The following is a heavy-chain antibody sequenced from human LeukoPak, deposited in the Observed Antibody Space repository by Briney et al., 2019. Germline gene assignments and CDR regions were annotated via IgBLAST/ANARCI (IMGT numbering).Heavy chain of an antibody. V-gene: IGHV3-21*01. D-gene: IGHD1-26*01. CDR2: ITSSSTYI. CDR1: GFTFSSYN. J-gene: IGHJ6*03. CDR3: ARDPYSGNYGAYYYYYMDV. Sequence: GGSLRLSCAASGFTFSSYNMNWVRQAPGKGLEWVSSITSSSTYIYYADSVRGRFTISRDNAKNSLYLQMNSLRAEDTAVYFCARDPYSGNYGAYYYYYMDVWGKGTTVTISS.